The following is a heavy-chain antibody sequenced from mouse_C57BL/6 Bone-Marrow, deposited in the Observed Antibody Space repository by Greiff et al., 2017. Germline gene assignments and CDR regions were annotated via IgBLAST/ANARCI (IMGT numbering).Heavy chain of an antibody. CDR2: IDPSDSYT. V-gene: IGHV1-59*01. J-gene: IGHJ3*01. Sequence: QVQLQQPGAELVRPGTSVKLSCKASGYTFTSYWMHWVKQRPGQGLEWIGVIDPSDSYTNYNQKFKGKATLTVDTSSSTAYMQLSSLTSEDSAVYYCARWGLRRESWFAYWGQGTLVTVSA. CDR3: ARWGLRRESWFAY. CDR1: GYTFTSYW. D-gene: IGHD2-4*01.